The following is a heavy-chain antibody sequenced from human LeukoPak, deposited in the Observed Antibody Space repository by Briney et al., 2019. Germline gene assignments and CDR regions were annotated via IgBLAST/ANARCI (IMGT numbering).Heavy chain of an antibody. CDR1: GFTFSSYE. D-gene: IGHD6-19*01. Sequence: PGGSLRLSCAASGFTFSSYEMNWVRQAPGKGLEWVSYISSSGSTIYYADSVKGRFTISRDNSKNTLYLQMNSLRAEDTAVYYCAKDLGSGWYDGGAFDIWGQGTMVTVSS. CDR3: AKDLGSGWYDGGAFDI. J-gene: IGHJ3*02. V-gene: IGHV3-48*03. CDR2: ISSSGSTI.